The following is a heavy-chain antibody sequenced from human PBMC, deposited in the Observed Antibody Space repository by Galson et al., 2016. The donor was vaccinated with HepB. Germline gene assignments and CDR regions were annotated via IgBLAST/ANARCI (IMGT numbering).Heavy chain of an antibody. CDR1: GDTFSTYT. CDR3: ARGLERQSAGTFGRQKANLDYYYYGMDV. J-gene: IGHJ6*02. V-gene: IGHV1-8*02. Sequence: SVKVSCKASGDTFSTYTINWVRQAPGQGLEWMGWMNPNSGNTGYAQKFQGRVTMTRNTSISTAYMELSSLRSEDTAVYYCARGLERQSAGTFGRQKANLDYYYYGMDVWGQGTTVTVSS. CDR2: MNPNSGNT. D-gene: IGHD6-13*01.